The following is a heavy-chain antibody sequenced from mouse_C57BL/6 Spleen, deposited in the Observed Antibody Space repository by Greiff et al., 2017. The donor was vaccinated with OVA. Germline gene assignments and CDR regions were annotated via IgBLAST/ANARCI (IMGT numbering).Heavy chain of an antibody. CDR2: IFPGSGST. CDR1: GYTFPSHW. Sequence: VKLQESGPELVRPGASVKISCKAPGYTFPSHWMQWVRQRPGQGLEWIGEIFPGSGSTYYNEKFKGKATLTVDTSSSTAYMQLSSLTSEDSAVYFCARKEDYGSSFDYWGQGTTLTVSS. CDR3: ARKEDYGSSFDY. J-gene: IGHJ2*01. D-gene: IGHD1-1*01. V-gene: IGHV1-56*01.